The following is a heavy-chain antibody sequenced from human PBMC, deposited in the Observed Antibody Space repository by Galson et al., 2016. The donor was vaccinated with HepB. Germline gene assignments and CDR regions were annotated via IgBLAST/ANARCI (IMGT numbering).Heavy chain of an antibody. CDR3: ETQSPHVLLSFDWSISGVLDI. J-gene: IGHJ3*02. CDR2: FDPEDGET. V-gene: IGHV1-24*01. CDR1: GYTLNELS. Sequence: SVKVSCKVSGYTLNELSMHWVRQDPGKGLEWMGGFDPEDGETIYAQHFQGRVTMTEDTSTDTAYMDLSSLSSAHTAVYYCETQSPHVLLSFDWSISGVLDIWGQGTMVTVSS. D-gene: IGHD3-9*01.